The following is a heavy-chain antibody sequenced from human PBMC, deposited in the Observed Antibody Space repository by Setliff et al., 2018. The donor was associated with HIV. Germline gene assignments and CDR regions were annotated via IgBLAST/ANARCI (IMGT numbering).Heavy chain of an antibody. CDR3: ARSSYDMLTGYYKALEY. D-gene: IGHD3-9*01. V-gene: IGHV1-69*10. CDR1: GGTFSSYA. Sequence: GASVKVSCKASGGTFSSYAISWVRQAPGQGLEWMGGIIPILGIANYAQKFQGRVTITADESTSSAYMELSSLRSEDTAVYHCARSSYDMLTGYYKALEYWGQGTLVTVSS. J-gene: IGHJ4*02. CDR2: IIPILGIA.